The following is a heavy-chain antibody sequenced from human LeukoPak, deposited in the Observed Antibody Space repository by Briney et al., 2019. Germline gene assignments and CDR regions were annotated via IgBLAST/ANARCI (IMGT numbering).Heavy chain of an antibody. CDR3: ARTSAVLDYDFWSGYPHYYCYYMDV. CDR1: GGSISSYY. D-gene: IGHD3-3*01. CDR2: IYYSGST. J-gene: IGHJ6*03. V-gene: IGHV4-59*01. Sequence: NPSETLSLTCTVSGGSISSYYWSWIRQPPGKGLEWIGYIYYSGSTNYNPSLKSRVTISVDTSKNQFSLKLSSVTAADTAVYYCARTSAVLDYDFWSGYPHYYCYYMDVWGKGTTVTVSS.